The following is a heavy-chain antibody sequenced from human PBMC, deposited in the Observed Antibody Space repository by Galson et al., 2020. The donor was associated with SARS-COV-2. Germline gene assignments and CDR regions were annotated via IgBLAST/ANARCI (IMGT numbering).Heavy chain of an antibody. CDR1: GTSISSGPYS. Sequence: SETLSLTCAVPGTSISSGPYSWNWIRQPPGKGLAWLGYISHSGGTYYNPSLKSRVTISGDRSKNQFSLRLSSVTAADTAVYYCARLHYGEYAPEAFDIWGPGTRVTVAS. D-gene: IGHD4-17*01. CDR2: ISHSGGT. CDR3: ARLHYGEYAPEAFDI. J-gene: IGHJ3*02. V-gene: IGHV4-30-2*01.